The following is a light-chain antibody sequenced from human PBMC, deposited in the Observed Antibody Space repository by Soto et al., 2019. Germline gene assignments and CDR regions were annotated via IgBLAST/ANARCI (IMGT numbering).Light chain of an antibody. J-gene: IGLJ1*01. Sequence: QSALTQPRSVSGSPGQSVTISCTGTSSDVGGYNYVSWYQQHPGKAPKVMIYDVSERPSGVPDRFSGSKSGTTASLTISGLAAEDEDDYCWCSYAGIRGYVFGTGTKVTVL. CDR2: DVS. V-gene: IGLV2-11*01. CDR1: SSDVGGYNY. CDR3: CSYAGIRGYV.